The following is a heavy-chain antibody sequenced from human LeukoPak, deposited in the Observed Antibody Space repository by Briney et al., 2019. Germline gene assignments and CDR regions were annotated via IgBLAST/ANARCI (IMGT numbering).Heavy chain of an antibody. D-gene: IGHD3-22*01. V-gene: IGHV3-23*01. CDR1: GFTFSSYA. Sequence: PGESLRLSCAASGFTFSSYAMSWVRQAPGKGLEWVSAISGSGGSTYYADSVKGRFTISRDNSKNTLYLQMNSLRAEDTAVYYCAKYRITMIVVGGAFDIWGQGTMVTVSS. CDR3: AKYRITMIVVGGAFDI. J-gene: IGHJ3*02. CDR2: ISGSGGST.